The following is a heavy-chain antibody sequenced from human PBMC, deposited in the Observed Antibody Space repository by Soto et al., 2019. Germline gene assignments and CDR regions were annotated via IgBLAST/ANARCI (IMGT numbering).Heavy chain of an antibody. CDR2: ISGSGGST. D-gene: IGHD2-21*02. V-gene: IGHV3-23*01. J-gene: IGHJ4*02. CDR3: AIVQIVVVTAFDY. CDR1: GFTFSSYA. Sequence: PGGSLRLSCAASGFTFSSYAMSWVRQAPGKGLEWVSAISGSGGSTYYADSVKGRFTISRDNSKNTLYLQMNSLRAEDTAVYYCAIVQIVVVTAFDYWGQGTLVTVSS.